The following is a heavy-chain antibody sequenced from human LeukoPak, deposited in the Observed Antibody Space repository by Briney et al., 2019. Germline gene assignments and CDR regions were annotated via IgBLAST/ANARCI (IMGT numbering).Heavy chain of an antibody. CDR2: IIPIFGTA. D-gene: IGHD3-16*02. J-gene: IGHJ4*02. CDR3: ARLRLLRLGELSSDFDY. Sequence: SVKVSCKASGGTFGSYAISWVRQAPGQGLEWMGGIIPIFGTANYAQKFQGRVTITADESTSTAYMELSSLRSEDTAVYYCARLRLLRLGELSSDFDYWGQGTLVTVSS. V-gene: IGHV1-69*01. CDR1: GGTFGSYA.